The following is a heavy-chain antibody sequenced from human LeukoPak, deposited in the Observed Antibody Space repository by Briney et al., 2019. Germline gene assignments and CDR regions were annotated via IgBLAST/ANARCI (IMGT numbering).Heavy chain of an antibody. J-gene: IGHJ5*02. CDR1: GGSISSYY. CDR2: IYYSGST. V-gene: IGHV4-59*01. Sequence: PSETLSLTCTVSGGSISSYYWSWIRQPPGKGLEWIGYIYYSGSTNYNPSLKSRVTISVDTSKNQFSLKLSSVTAADTAVYYCARAGLQGNWFDPWGQGTLVIVSS. CDR3: ARAGLQGNWFDP.